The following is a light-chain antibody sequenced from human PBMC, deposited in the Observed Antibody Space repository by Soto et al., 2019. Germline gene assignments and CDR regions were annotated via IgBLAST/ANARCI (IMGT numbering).Light chain of an antibody. V-gene: IGKV3-15*01. Sequence: EIVMTQSPATLSVSPGERATLSCRASQSVSSNLAWYQQKPGQAPRLLIYGASTRATGVPARFSGSGSGTDFSLTISSLQSEDFVVYYCQQYNNWPPLTFGQGTKVEIK. CDR2: GAS. CDR1: QSVSSN. J-gene: IGKJ1*01. CDR3: QQYNNWPPLT.